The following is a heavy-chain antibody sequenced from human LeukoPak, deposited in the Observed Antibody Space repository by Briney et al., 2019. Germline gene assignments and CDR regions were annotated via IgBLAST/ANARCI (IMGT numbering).Heavy chain of an antibody. D-gene: IGHD1-26*01. Sequence: GGSLRLSCAASGFTFSSYSMNWVRQAPGKGLEWVSSISSSSSYIYYADSVKGRFTISRDNAKNTLYLQMNSLRAEDTAVYYCARVLDGVGATRSFDYWGQGTLVTVSS. CDR1: GFTFSSYS. J-gene: IGHJ4*02. CDR3: ARVLDGVGATRSFDY. V-gene: IGHV3-21*01. CDR2: ISSSSSYI.